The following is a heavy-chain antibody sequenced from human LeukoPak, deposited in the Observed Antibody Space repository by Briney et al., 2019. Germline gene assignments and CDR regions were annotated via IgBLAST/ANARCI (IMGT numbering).Heavy chain of an antibody. J-gene: IGHJ4*02. CDR3: AKDPSDLGGSGSSNYFDC. CDR1: GFTFSSYD. Sequence: GGSLRLSCAASGFTFSSYDMSWVRQAPGKGLEWASGITYSSGYTYYADSVKGRFTISRDNSRNTLYLQMNSLRAEDTAVYYCAKDPSDLGGSGSSNYFDCWGQGTLVTVSS. CDR2: ITYSSGYT. V-gene: IGHV3-23*01. D-gene: IGHD3-10*01.